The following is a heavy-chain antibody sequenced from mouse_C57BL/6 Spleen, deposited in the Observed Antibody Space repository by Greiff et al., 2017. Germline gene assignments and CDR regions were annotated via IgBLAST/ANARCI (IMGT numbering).Heavy chain of an antibody. CDR1: GYTFTSYW. D-gene: IGHD2-4*01. CDR3: ARRGGDYDEGFAY. CDR2: IDPSDSYT. Sequence: VQLQQSGAELVMPGASVKLSCKASGYTFTSYWMHWVKQRPGQGLEWIGEIDPSDSYTNYNQTFKGKSTLTVDKSSSTAYMQLSSLTSEDSAVYYCARRGGDYDEGFAYWGQGTLVTVSA. J-gene: IGHJ3*01. V-gene: IGHV1-69*01.